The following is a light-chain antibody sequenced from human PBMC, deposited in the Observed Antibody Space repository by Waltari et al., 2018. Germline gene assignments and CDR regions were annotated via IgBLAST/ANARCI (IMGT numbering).Light chain of an antibody. CDR2: EIS. CDR3: CSFAGYGIYV. J-gene: IGLJ1*01. V-gene: IGLV2-23*02. Sequence: QSALTQPASVSGSPGPSITLSCTAVNSNVDILHLVSWYQHHPGRNPRLLIYEISQRPSGISNRFSGSKSGNTASLTISGLQPEDEADYFCCSFAGYGIYVFGSGTQVSVL. CDR1: NSNVDILHL.